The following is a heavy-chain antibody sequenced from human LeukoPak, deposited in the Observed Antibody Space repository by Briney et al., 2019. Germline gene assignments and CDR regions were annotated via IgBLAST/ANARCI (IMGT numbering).Heavy chain of an antibody. J-gene: IGHJ4*02. D-gene: IGHD1-26*01. CDR3: ASELYSGSYYVTNY. CDR1: GFTFSDYY. V-gene: IGHV3-11*01. Sequence: SGGSLRLSCAASGFTFSDYYMSWIRQAPGKGLEWVSYISSSGSTIYYADSVKGRFTISRDNAKNSLYLQMNSLRAEDTAVYYCASELYSGSYYVTNYWGQGTLVTVSS. CDR2: ISSSGSTI.